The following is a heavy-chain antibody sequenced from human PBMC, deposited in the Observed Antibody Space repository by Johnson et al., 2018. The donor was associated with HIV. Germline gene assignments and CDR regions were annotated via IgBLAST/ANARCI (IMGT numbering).Heavy chain of an antibody. J-gene: IGHJ3*02. CDR1: GFTFSSYA. CDR3: ARQPDNFWSSDAFDI. CDR2: ISYDGNNK. Sequence: QVQLVESGGGLVQPGGSLRLSCAASGFTFSSYAMHWVRQAPGKGLEWVAVISYDGNNKYYADSVKGRFTISRDNSKNTLYLQINSLRAEDTAIYYCARQPDNFWSSDAFDIWGQGTMVTVSS. D-gene: IGHD3-3*01. V-gene: IGHV3-30-3*01.